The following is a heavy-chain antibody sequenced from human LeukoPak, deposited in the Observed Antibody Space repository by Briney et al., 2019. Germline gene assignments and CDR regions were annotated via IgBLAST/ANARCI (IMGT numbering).Heavy chain of an antibody. CDR3: ARGRTMVRGARGNDFDY. V-gene: IGHV4-59*01. Sequence: PSETLSLTCTVSGGSISSYYWSWIRQPPGEGLEWSGYIYYGGSTNYNPSLKSRIPISVDPSKNQFSLKLSSPTAADTAVYYCARGRTMVRGARGNDFDYWGQGTLVTVSS. J-gene: IGHJ4*02. CDR1: GGSISSYY. CDR2: IYYGGST. D-gene: IGHD3-10*01.